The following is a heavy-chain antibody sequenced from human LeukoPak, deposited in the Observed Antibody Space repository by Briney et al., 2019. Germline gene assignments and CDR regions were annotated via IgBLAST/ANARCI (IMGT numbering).Heavy chain of an antibody. CDR1: GFTVSSNY. J-gene: IGHJ4*02. Sequence: PGGSLRLSCAASGFTVSSNYMSWVRQAPGKGLEWVSVIYSGGSTYYADSLKGRFTISRDNSKNTLYLQMNSLRAEDTAVYYCARDGGYSYGYGVDYWGQGTLVTVSS. CDR2: IYSGGST. CDR3: ARDGGYSYGYGVDY. V-gene: IGHV3-53*05. D-gene: IGHD5-18*01.